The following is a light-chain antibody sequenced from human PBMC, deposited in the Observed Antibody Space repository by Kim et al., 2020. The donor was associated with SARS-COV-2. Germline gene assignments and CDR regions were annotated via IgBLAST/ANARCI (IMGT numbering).Light chain of an antibody. CDR3: QQYSSSPQLT. Sequence: ESASHLCPARQFIDRSYLSWYQQKQGLAPPLLIYGGSSRGTRIPDRRSVRVSVREFTLTISRLWPEYISVYFCQQYSSSPQLTFGGGTKVDIK. CDR2: GGS. J-gene: IGKJ4*01. CDR1: QFIDRSY. V-gene: IGKV3D-20*01.